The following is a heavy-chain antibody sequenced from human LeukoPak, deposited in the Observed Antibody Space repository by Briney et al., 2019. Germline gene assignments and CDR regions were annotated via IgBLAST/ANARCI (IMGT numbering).Heavy chain of an antibody. CDR1: GGSISSSIYY. CDR3: AMMGGQNYYDSSGYDDAFDI. Sequence: SETLSLTCTVSGGSISSSIYYWGWIRQPPGKGLEWIGSIYYSGSTYYNPSLKSRVTISVDTSKNQFSLKLSSVTAADTAVYYCAMMGGQNYYDSSGYDDAFDIWGQGTMVTVSS. CDR2: IYYSGST. J-gene: IGHJ3*02. V-gene: IGHV4-39*01. D-gene: IGHD3-22*01.